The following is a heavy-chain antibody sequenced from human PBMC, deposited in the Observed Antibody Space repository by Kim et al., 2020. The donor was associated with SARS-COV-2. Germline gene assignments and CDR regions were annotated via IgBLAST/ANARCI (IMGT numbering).Heavy chain of an antibody. CDR2: INHSGST. Sequence: SETLSLTCAVYGGSFSGYYWSWIRQPPGKGLEWIGEINHSGSTNYNPSLKSRVTISVDTSKNQFSLKLSSVTAADTAVYYCARGSDWNYFRYYYYYGMDVWGQGTTVTVSS. D-gene: IGHD1-7*01. CDR1: GGSFSGYY. CDR3: ARGSDWNYFRYYYYYGMDV. J-gene: IGHJ6*02. V-gene: IGHV4-34*01.